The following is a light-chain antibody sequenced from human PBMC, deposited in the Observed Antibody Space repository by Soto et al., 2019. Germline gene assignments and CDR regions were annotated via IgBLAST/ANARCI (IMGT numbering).Light chain of an antibody. Sequence: DIQMTQSPSSLSASVGDRVTITCQASPDINNNLNWYQQKPGKAPKVLIYDASNLERGVPSRFSGGGSVTHFTFTISSLQPEDIATYYCQHFHNLPVTFGGGTRVEMK. V-gene: IGKV1-33*01. CDR3: QHFHNLPVT. CDR1: PDINNN. J-gene: IGKJ4*01. CDR2: DAS.